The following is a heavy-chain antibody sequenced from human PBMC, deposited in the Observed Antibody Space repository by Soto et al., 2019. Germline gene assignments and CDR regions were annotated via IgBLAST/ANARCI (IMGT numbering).Heavy chain of an antibody. CDR2: ISSSSSTI. D-gene: IGHD6-13*01. CDR1: GFTFSSYA. V-gene: IGHV3-48*01. CDR3: AELVIAGDGMDV. J-gene: IGHJ6*02. Sequence: PGGSLRLSCAASGFTFSSYAMNWVRQAPGKGLEWVSYISSSSSTIYYADSVKGRFTISRDNAKNSLYLQMNSLRAEDTAVYYCAELVIAGDGMDVWGQGTTVTVSS.